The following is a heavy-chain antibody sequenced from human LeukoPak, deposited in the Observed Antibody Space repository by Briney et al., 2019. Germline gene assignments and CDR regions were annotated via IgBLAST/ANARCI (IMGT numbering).Heavy chain of an antibody. V-gene: IGHV4-34*01. J-gene: IGHJ3*02. Sequence: PSETLSLTCAVYGGFFSAYYWSWIRQPPGKGLEWIGEINHSGSTNYDPSLKSRVTISVDTSKNQFSLKLSSVTAADTAVYYCARTTVTTDDAFDIWGQGTMVTVSS. D-gene: IGHD4-11*01. CDR3: ARTTVTTDDAFDI. CDR2: INHSGST. CDR1: GGFFSAYY.